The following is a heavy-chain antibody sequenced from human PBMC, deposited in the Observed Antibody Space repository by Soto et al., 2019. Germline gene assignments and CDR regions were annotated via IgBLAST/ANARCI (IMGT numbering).Heavy chain of an antibody. J-gene: IGHJ5*02. V-gene: IGHV4-30-2*01. CDR3: ARGVPYSYGYVSWFDP. D-gene: IGHD5-18*01. CDR1: GGSISSGGYS. CDR2: IYHSGNT. Sequence: SETLSLTCAVSGGSISSGGYSWSWIRQPPGKGLEWIGYIYHSGNTYYNPSLKSRVTISVVRSKNQFSLKLSSVTAADTAVYYCARGVPYSYGYVSWFDPWGQGTLVTVSS.